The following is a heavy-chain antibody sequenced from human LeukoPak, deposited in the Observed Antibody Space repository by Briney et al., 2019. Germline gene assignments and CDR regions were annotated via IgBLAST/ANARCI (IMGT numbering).Heavy chain of an antibody. D-gene: IGHD1-1*01. CDR1: GGSISSYY. J-gene: IGHJ4*02. CDR2: IYYSGST. V-gene: IGHV4-59*12. Sequence: SETLSLTCTVSGGSISSYYWSWIRQPPGKGLEWIGYIYYSGSTNYNPSLKSRVTISVDTSKNQFSLKLSSVTAADTAVYYCARGNWNPFDYWGQGTLVTVSS. CDR3: ARGNWNPFDY.